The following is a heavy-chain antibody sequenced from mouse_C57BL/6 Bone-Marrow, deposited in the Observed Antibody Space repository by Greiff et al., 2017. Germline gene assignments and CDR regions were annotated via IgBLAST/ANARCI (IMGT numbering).Heavy chain of an antibody. CDR3: ARRGYYGSIFYWYFDV. J-gene: IGHJ1*03. CDR1: GFTFSSYG. D-gene: IGHD1-1*01. Sequence: EVQLVESGGDLVKPGGSLKLSCAASGFTFSSYGMSWVRQTPDKRLEWVATISSGGSYTYYPDSVKGRFTIPRDNAKNTLYLQMSSLKSEDTAMYYCARRGYYGSIFYWYFDVWGTGTTVTVSS. V-gene: IGHV5-6*01. CDR2: ISSGGSYT.